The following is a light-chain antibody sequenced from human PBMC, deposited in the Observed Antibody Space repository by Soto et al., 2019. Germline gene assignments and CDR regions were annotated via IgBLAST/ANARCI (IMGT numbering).Light chain of an antibody. Sequence: DIQLTQSPSTLSASVGDRVTITCRASQSVTDWLAWYQQKPGKAPKLLIYDASSLPSGVPSRFSGSGSGTEFSLTISSLQPDDFATYYCQQYYRSCTFGQGTKVEIK. CDR2: DAS. J-gene: IGKJ2*02. V-gene: IGKV1-5*01. CDR3: QQYYRSCT. CDR1: QSVTDW.